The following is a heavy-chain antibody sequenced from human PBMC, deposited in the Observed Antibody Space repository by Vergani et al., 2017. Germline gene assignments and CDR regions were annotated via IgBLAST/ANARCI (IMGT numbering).Heavy chain of an antibody. CDR1: GFTFSSYA. CDR3: ARVEQYYYDSSGPFDY. V-gene: IGHV3-23*03. CDR2: IYSGGSSI. Sequence: EVQLLESGGGLVQPGGSLRLSCAASGFTFSSYAMSWVRQAPGKGLEWVSVIYSGGSSIYYADSVKGRFTISRDNAKNSLYLQMNSLRAEDTAVYYCARVEQYYYDSSGPFDYWGQGTLVTVSS. D-gene: IGHD3-22*01. J-gene: IGHJ4*02.